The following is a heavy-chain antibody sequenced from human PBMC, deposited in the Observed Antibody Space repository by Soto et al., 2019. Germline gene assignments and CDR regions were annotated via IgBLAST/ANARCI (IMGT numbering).Heavy chain of an antibody. V-gene: IGHV3-21*01. Sequence: EVQLVESGGGLVKPGGSLRLSCAASGFTFSSYSMNWVRQAPGKGLEWVSSISSSSSYIYYADSVKGRFNISRDNAKNSLYLQMNSLRAEDTAVYYCVGSVAGTGYWGQGTLVTVSS. CDR1: GFTFSSYS. D-gene: IGHD6-19*01. CDR3: VGSVAGTGY. J-gene: IGHJ4*02. CDR2: ISSSSSYI.